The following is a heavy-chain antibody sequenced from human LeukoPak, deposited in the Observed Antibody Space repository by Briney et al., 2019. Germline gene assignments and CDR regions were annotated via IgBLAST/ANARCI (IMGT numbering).Heavy chain of an antibody. CDR1: GGSISSYY. Sequence: PSETLSLTCTVSGGSISSYYWSWIRQPPGKGLEWIGYIYSSGSTDYNPSLKSRVTISVDTSKNQVSLKMTSVTAADTAVYYCATNRPVGGAYWGSFDIWGQGMLVTVSS. CDR2: IYSSGST. D-gene: IGHD2-8*02. J-gene: IGHJ3*02. CDR3: ATNRPVGGAYWGSFDI. V-gene: IGHV4-59*01.